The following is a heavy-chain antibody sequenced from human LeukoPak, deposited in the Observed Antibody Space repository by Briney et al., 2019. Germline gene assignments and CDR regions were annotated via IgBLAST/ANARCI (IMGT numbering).Heavy chain of an antibody. V-gene: IGHV3-30*02. D-gene: IGHD2-15*01. CDR1: GFTFSSYG. CDR2: IRYDGSNK. J-gene: IGHJ5*02. Sequence: GGSLRFSCAASGFTFSSYGMHWVRQAPGKGLEWVAFIRYDGSNKYYADSVKGRFTVSRDNSKNTLYLQMNSLRAEDTAVYYCAKDVGYCSGGSCYSGGRNWFDPWGQGTLVTVSS. CDR3: AKDVGYCSGGSCYSGGRNWFDP.